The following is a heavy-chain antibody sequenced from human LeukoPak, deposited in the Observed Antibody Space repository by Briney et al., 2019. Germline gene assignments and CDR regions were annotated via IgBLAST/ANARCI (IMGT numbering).Heavy chain of an antibody. CDR1: GLTFRTTW. J-gene: IGHJ4*02. CDR3: ATARNFRFEY. Sequence: SGGSLRLSCATSGLTFRTTWMHWVRQAPGKGLMWVSRMNGEGTTIDYADSVKGRFTVSRDYAKNTLFLQVNNLRTEDTALYFCATARNFRFEYWGQGSLVIVSA. CDR2: MNGEGTTI. D-gene: IGHD1-7*01. V-gene: IGHV3-74*01.